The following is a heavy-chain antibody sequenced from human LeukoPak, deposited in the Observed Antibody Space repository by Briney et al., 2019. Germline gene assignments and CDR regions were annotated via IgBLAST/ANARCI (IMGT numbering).Heavy chain of an antibody. CDR3: ARAIAPPPGIAAAGRIDY. V-gene: IGHV4-61*02. D-gene: IGHD6-13*01. CDR2: IYTSGST. Sequence: PSQTLSLTCTVSGGSISSGSYYWSWIRQPAGKGLEWIVRIYTSGSTNYNPSLKSRVTISVDASKNQFSLKLSSVTTADTAVYYCARAIAPPPGIAAAGRIDYWGQGTLVTVSS. J-gene: IGHJ4*02. CDR1: GGSISSGSYY.